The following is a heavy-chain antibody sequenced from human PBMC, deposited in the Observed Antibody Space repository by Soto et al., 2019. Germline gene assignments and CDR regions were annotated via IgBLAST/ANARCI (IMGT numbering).Heavy chain of an antibody. J-gene: IGHJ4*02. Sequence: PGGSLRLSCAASGFTLCDHYMSWIRQAPGKGLEWIGYSSNSGSFTRYADSVKGRFSISRDNAKSSLYLQISSLRGDDTATYYCVKSGDNYNLLDYWGQGTPVTVSS. V-gene: IGHV3-11*06. CDR2: SSNSGSFT. CDR3: VKSGDNYNLLDY. CDR1: GFTLCDHY. D-gene: IGHD1-1*01.